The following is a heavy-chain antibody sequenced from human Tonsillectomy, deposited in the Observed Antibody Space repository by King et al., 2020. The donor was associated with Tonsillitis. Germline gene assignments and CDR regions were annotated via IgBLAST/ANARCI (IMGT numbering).Heavy chain of an antibody. CDR3: ARLIGWGRRCRDCWAIDF. J-gene: IGHJ4*02. V-gene: IGHV5-51*01. D-gene: IGHD2-21*02. CDR2: IYPDDSDA. Sequence: QLVQSGTEEKKTGDSLRISCQGSGYKFATYWIGWVRQMPGKGLEWMGFIYPDDSDAKYNPSFQGLVTISADKYVSTAYLQWNNLKASDTAIYYCARLIGWGRRCRDCWAIDFWGQGTLVSVSS. CDR1: GYKFATYW.